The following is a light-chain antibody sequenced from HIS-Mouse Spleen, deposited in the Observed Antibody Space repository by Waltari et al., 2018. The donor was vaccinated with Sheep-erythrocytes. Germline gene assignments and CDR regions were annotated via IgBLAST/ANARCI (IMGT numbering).Light chain of an antibody. CDR1: QSVSSI. J-gene: IGKJ1*01. V-gene: IGKV3-15*01. CDR2: GAS. Sequence: ELVMTQSPATLSVSPGERATLSCRASQSVSSILAWYQQNPGQAPRLLIYGASTRATGIPARFSGSGSGTEFTLTISSMQSEDFAVYYCQQYNNWPPWTFGQGTKVEIK. CDR3: QQYNNWPPWT.